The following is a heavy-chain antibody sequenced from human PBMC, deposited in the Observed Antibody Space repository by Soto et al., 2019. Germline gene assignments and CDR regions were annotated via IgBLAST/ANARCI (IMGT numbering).Heavy chain of an antibody. D-gene: IGHD4-17*01. CDR2: IYHTGET. CDR1: GGSISSSNYY. V-gene: IGHV4-39*01. Sequence: PSETLSLTCSVSGGSISSSNYYWAWIRQPPGKGLEWIGGIYHTGETYYNPSLTPRVTLSVDTSKNQFSLILNSVTAADTAVYYCARYYGDYKNYFDYWGQGTLVTVSS. CDR3: ARYYGDYKNYFDY. J-gene: IGHJ4*02.